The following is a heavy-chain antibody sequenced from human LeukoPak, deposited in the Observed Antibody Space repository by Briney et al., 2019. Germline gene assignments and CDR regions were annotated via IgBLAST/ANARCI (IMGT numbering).Heavy chain of an antibody. D-gene: IGHD6-13*01. J-gene: IGHJ5*02. V-gene: IGHV4-59*01. CDR1: GGSISSYY. Sequence: SETLSLTCTVSGGSISSYYLSWIRQPPGKGLEWIGYIYYSGSTNYNPSLKSRVTISVDTSKNQFSLKLSSVTAADTAVYYCARGVLQQLVHWFDPWGQGTLVTVSS. CDR3: ARGVLQQLVHWFDP. CDR2: IYYSGST.